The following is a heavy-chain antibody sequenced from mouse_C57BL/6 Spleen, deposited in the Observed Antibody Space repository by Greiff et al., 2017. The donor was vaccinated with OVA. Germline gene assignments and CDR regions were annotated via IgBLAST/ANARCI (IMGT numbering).Heavy chain of an antibody. CDR2: IDPSDSYT. CDR1: GYTFTSYW. J-gene: IGHJ3*01. CDR3: AREGVLRSWFAY. V-gene: IGHV1-69*01. Sequence: QVQLQQPGAELVMPGASVKLSCKASGYTFTSYWMHWVKQRPGQGLEWIGEIDPSDSYTNYNQKFKGKSTLTVDKSSSTAYMQLSSLTSEDSAVNYCAREGVLRSWFAYWGQGTLVTVSA. D-gene: IGHD1-1*01.